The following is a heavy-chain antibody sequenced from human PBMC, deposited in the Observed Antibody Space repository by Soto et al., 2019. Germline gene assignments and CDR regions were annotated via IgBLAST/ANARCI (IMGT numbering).Heavy chain of an antibody. J-gene: IGHJ4*02. CDR1: GFTFSSYA. D-gene: IGHD2-2*01. Sequence: EVQLLESGGGLVQPGGSLRLSCAASGFTFSSYAMSWVRQAPGKGLEWVSVISCSGGTTYLADSVKGRFTISRDNSKNTQYLQMNSLRAEDTAVYYCAKPNLYCSSTSCYDCWGQGTLVTVSS. CDR2: ISCSGGTT. V-gene: IGHV3-23*01. CDR3: AKPNLYCSSTSCYDC.